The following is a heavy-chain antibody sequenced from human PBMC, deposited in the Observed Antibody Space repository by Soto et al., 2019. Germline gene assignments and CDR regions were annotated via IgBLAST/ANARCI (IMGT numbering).Heavy chain of an antibody. CDR3: ARGGVSTRTFDY. J-gene: IGHJ4*02. V-gene: IGHV5-10-1*04. Sequence: GESLKISCKGSGYSFTRYWISWLRQMPGKGLEWMGRIEPSDSYTNYSPSFQGQVTISADKSISSAYLQWSSLRASDTAMYYCARGGVSTRTFDYWGQGTPVTVSS. CDR1: GYSFTRYW. CDR2: IEPSDSYT. D-gene: IGHD3-3*01.